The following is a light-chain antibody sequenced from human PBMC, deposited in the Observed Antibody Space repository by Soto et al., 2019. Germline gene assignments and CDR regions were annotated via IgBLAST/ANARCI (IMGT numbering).Light chain of an antibody. CDR2: EVS. Sequence: QSVLTQPASVSGSPGQSVTISCTGTSSDIGAYNYVSWYQQHPGKAPKLMIYEVSNRPSGVSNRFSGSKSGNSASLTISGLQADDEADYYCNSYAGDIICFVFGTGTKVTVL. J-gene: IGLJ1*01. CDR1: SSDIGAYNY. CDR3: NSYAGDIICFV. V-gene: IGLV2-14*01.